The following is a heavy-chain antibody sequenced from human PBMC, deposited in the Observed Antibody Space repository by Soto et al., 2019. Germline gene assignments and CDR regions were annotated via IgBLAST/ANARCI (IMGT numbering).Heavy chain of an antibody. Sequence: VQLVQSGAEVKKPGASVKVSCKASGYTFTGYYMHWVRQAPGQGLEWVSGFRGSGDDGTTYYADSVKGRFTISRDNSKNMLFLQMNSLRAEDTAIYYCAKKVNSGSGSQYFDYWGQGTLVTVSS. CDR3: AKKVNSGSGSQYFDY. CDR1: GYTFTGYY. V-gene: IGHV3-23*04. CDR2: FRGSGDDGTT. D-gene: IGHD3-10*01. J-gene: IGHJ4*02.